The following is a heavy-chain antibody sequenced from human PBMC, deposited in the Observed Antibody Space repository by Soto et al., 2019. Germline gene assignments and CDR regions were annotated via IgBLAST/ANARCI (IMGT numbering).Heavy chain of an antibody. V-gene: IGHV4-59*01. D-gene: IGHD1-7*01. CDR2: LCYSGNT. CDR3: AREMGTWLSNSVFDP. CDR1: GTSIRSYC. J-gene: IGHJ5*02. Sequence: SETLSLTCTVSGTSIRSYCWSWIRQPPGKGLEWIGSLCYSGNTHYNPSLKSRLTISVDTSKNQFSLKLSSVSAADTAVYYCAREMGTWLSNSVFDPWGQGTLVTAPQ.